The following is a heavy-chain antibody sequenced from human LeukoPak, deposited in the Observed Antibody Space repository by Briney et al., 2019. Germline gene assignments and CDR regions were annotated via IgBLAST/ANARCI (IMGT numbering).Heavy chain of an antibody. CDR3: ARSMVRGVTRDWFVP. CDR2: ISAYNGST. Sequence: VASVKVSCKASGYTFTSYGISWVRQAPGQGLEWMGWISAYNGSTNYAQKLQGRVTMTTDTSTSTAYMELRSLRSDDTAVYYCARSMVRGVTRDWFVPWGQGTMVTVSS. V-gene: IGHV1-18*01. D-gene: IGHD3-10*01. CDR1: GYTFTSYG. J-gene: IGHJ5*02.